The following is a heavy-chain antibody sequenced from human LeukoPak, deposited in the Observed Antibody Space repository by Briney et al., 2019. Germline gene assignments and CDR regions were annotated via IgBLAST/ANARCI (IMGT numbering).Heavy chain of an antibody. CDR1: GGSISSSSYD. V-gene: IGHV4-39*07. CDR3: ARGRGSSRDSSGYYPYYYYGMDV. D-gene: IGHD3-22*01. J-gene: IGHJ6*02. CDR2: IYYSGST. Sequence: SETLSLTCTVSGGSISSSSYDWGWIRQPPGKGLEWVGSIYYSGSTYYNPSLKSRVTISVDTSKNQFSLKLSSVTAADTAVYYCARGRGSSRDSSGYYPYYYYGMDVWGQGTTVTVSS.